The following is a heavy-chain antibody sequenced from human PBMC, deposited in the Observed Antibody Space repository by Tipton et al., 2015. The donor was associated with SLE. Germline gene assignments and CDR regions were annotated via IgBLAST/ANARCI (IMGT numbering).Heavy chain of an antibody. J-gene: IGHJ4*02. V-gene: IGHV4-39*07. D-gene: IGHD5-12*01. CDR2: IFYTGST. Sequence: LRLSCTVSDGSIRSTNYYWGWIRQPPGKGLEWIGSIFYTGSTYYNPSLKSRVSFSIDTSKHQFSLKLNSVTAADTAVYYCARRHYSGPFDSWGQGALVVVSS. CDR3: ARRHYSGPFDS. CDR1: DGSIRSTNYY.